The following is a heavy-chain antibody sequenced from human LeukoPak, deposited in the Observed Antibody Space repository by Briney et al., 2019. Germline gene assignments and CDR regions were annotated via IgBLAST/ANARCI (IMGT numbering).Heavy chain of an antibody. J-gene: IGHJ4*02. D-gene: IGHD5-24*01. V-gene: IGHV3-11*03. CDR2: ISSSSSYT. CDR3: ARRMATIYFDY. Sequence: PGGSLRLSCAASGFTFSDYYMSWIRQAPGKWLEWVSYISSSSSYTNYADSVKGRFTISRDNAKNSLYLQTNSLRAEDTAVYYCARRMATIYFDYWGQGTLVTVSS. CDR1: GFTFSDYY.